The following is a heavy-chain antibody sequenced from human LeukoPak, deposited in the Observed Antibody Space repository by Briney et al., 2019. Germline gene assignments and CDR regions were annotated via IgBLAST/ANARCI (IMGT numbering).Heavy chain of an antibody. Sequence: GGSLRLSCAASGFTFSSYAMSWVRQAPGKGLEWVSAISGSGGSTYYADSVKGRFTISRDNSKNTLYLQMNSLRAEDTAVYYCAKDFYFTSSGSYKDDYWGQGTLVTVSA. CDR3: AKDFYFTSSGSYKDDY. CDR1: GFTFSSYA. V-gene: IGHV3-23*01. CDR2: ISGSGGST. J-gene: IGHJ4*02. D-gene: IGHD3-10*01.